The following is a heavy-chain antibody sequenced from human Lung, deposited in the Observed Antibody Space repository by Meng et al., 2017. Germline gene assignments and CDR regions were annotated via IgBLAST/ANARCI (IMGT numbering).Heavy chain of an antibody. CDR1: GFTLSSYA. D-gene: IGHD6-6*01. Sequence: EVQLLESGGGLVQPGGSPRLSCVASGFTLSSYAMTWVRQAPGKGLEWVSSISGSGGSTYYADSVRGRFTISRDNSKNTVYLQMNSLRAEDTAIYYCVRRIEYSSSSGYCVQGTLVTVSS. V-gene: IGHV3-23*01. CDR2: ISGSGGST. J-gene: IGHJ4*02. CDR3: VRRIEYSSSSGY.